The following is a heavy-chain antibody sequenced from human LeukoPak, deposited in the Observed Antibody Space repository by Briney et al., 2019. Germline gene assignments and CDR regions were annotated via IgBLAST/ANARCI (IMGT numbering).Heavy chain of an antibody. V-gene: IGHV1-46*01. D-gene: IGHD3-9*01. CDR1: GYTFTSYY. Sequence: ASVKVSCKASGYTFTSYYMHWVRQAPGQGLEWMGIINPNAGTTSYAQKFQGRVTVTRDASTSTVYMELSSLRSEDTAVYYCARDLSGGKLRYFDWLPPDYWGQGTLVTVSS. CDR3: ARDLSGGKLRYFDWLPPDY. J-gene: IGHJ4*02. CDR2: INPNAGTT.